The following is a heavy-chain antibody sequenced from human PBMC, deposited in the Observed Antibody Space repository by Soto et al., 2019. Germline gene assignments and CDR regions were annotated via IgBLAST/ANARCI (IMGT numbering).Heavy chain of an antibody. Sequence: SMKVSCKASGGTFSSYAISWVRQAPGQGLEWMGGIIPIFGTANYAQKFQGRVTITADESTSTAYMELSSLRSEDTAVYYCARVSITIFGVVTNYYYGMGVWGQGTTVTVSS. J-gene: IGHJ6*02. CDR1: GGTFSSYA. CDR2: IIPIFGTA. CDR3: ARVSITIFGVVTNYYYGMGV. V-gene: IGHV1-69*13. D-gene: IGHD3-3*01.